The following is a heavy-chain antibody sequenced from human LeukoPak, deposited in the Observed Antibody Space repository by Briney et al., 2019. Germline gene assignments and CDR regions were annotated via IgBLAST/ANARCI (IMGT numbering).Heavy chain of an antibody. D-gene: IGHD2-21*02. CDR3: ARKLAYCGGDCYDDY. Sequence: PSETLSLTCTVSGGSISSYYWSWIRQPAGKGLEWIGRIYTSGSTNYNPSLKSRVTMSVDTSKNQFSLKLSSVTAADTAVYYCARKLAYCGGDCYDDYWGQGTLVTVSS. V-gene: IGHV4-4*07. CDR2: IYTSGST. CDR1: GGSISSYY. J-gene: IGHJ4*02.